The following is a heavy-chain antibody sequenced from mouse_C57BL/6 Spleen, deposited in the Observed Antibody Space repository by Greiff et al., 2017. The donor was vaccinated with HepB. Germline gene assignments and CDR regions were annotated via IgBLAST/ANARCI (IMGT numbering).Heavy chain of an antibody. D-gene: IGHD1-1*01. Sequence: EVQLQQSGPELVKPGASVKMSCKASGYTFTDYNMHWVKQSHGKSLEWIGYINPNNGGTSYNQKFKGKATLTVNKSSSTAYMELRSLTSEDSAVYCSAREGGLLRYWFAYWGQGTLVTVSA. CDR1: GYTFTDYN. J-gene: IGHJ3*01. V-gene: IGHV1-22*01. CDR3: AREGGLLRYWFAY. CDR2: INPNNGGT.